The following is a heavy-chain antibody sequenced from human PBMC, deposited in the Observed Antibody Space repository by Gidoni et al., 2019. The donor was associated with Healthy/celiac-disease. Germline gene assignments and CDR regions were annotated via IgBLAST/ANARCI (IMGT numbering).Heavy chain of an antibody. CDR2: ISWDGGST. Sequence: ELQLVESGGVVVQPGGSLRLSFAASGFTFDDYTMHWVRQAPGKGLEWVSLISWDGGSTYYADSVKGRFTISRDNSKNSLYLQMNSLRTEDTALYYCAKGKRNIAVAGLFDYWGQGTLVTVSS. V-gene: IGHV3-43*01. CDR1: GFTFDDYT. CDR3: AKGKRNIAVAGLFDY. J-gene: IGHJ4*02. D-gene: IGHD6-19*01.